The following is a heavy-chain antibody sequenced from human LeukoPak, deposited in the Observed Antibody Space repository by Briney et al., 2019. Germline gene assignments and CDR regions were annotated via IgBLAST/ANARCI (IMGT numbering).Heavy chain of an antibody. CDR2: INSDGSST. J-gene: IGHJ3*02. CDR3: ARVPWEYSRAFDI. Sequence: GGSLRLSCAASGFTFSSYWMDWVRQAPGKGLVWVSRINSDGSSTSYADSVKGRFTISRDNAKNTLYLQMNSLRAEDTAVYYCARVPWEYSRAFDIWGQGTMVTVSS. V-gene: IGHV3-74*01. D-gene: IGHD1-26*01. CDR1: GFTFSSYW.